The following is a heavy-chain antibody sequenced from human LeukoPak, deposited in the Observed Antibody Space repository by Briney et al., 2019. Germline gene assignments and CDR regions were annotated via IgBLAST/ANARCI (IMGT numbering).Heavy chain of an antibody. J-gene: IGHJ1*01. Sequence: VRQAPGXGLEWVSAISGSGGSTYYADSVKGRFTISRDNSKNTLYLQMNSLRAEDTAVYYCSVYEYFQHWGQGTLVTVSS. D-gene: IGHD5/OR15-5a*01. CDR2: ISGSGGST. V-gene: IGHV3-23*01. CDR3: SVYEYFQH.